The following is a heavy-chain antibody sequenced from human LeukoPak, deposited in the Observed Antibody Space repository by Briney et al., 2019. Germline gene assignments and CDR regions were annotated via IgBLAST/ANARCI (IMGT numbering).Heavy chain of an antibody. CDR3: ARDTDYYDSSGYPHDAFDI. CDR1: GYTFTSYG. D-gene: IGHD3-22*01. V-gene: IGHV1-18*01. CDR2: IRAYNGNT. Sequence: ASVKVSCKASGYTFTSYGISWVRQAPGQGLEWMGWIRAYNGNTNYAQKLQGRVTMTTDTSTSTAYMELRSLRSDDTAVYYCARDTDYYDSSGYPHDAFDIWGQGTMVTVSS. J-gene: IGHJ3*02.